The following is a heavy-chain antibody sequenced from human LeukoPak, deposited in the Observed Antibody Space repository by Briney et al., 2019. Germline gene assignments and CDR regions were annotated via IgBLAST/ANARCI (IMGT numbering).Heavy chain of an antibody. CDR1: GYTFTSYG. CDR3: ARGWAYYDIFTGYYPIPFDAFDI. J-gene: IGHJ3*02. D-gene: IGHD3-9*01. Sequence: GASVKVSCKASGYTFTSYGISWVRQGPGQGHEWVGWISAYNGNTNYAQKLQGRVTMTTDTSTSTAYMELRSLRSDDTAVYYCARGWAYYDIFTGYYPIPFDAFDIWGQGTMVTVSS. CDR2: ISAYNGNT. V-gene: IGHV1-18*01.